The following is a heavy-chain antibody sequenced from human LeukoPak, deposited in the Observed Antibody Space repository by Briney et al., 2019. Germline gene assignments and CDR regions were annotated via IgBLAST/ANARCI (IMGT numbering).Heavy chain of an antibody. CDR2: MNPNSGNT. J-gene: IGHJ3*02. V-gene: IGHV1-8*03. Sequence: ASVKVSCKASGYTFTSYDINWVRQATGQGLEWMGWMNPNSGNTGYAQKFQGRVTITRNTSISTAYMELSSLRSEDTAVYYCARGGGIAVAGTRPYAFDIWGQGTMVTVSS. D-gene: IGHD6-19*01. CDR1: GYTFTSYD. CDR3: ARGGGIAVAGTRPYAFDI.